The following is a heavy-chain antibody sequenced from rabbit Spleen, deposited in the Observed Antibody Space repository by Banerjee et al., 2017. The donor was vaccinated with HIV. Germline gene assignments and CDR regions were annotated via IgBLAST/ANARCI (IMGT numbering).Heavy chain of an antibody. CDR3: ARDTGSSFSSYGMDL. D-gene: IGHD8-1*01. CDR1: GFSFSDRDV. CDR2: IDPVFGIT. J-gene: IGHJ6*01. Sequence: QEQLVESGGGLVQPEGSLTLTCKASGFSFSDRDVMCWVRQAPGKGLEWIGYIDPVFGITYYANWVNGRFSISRENAQNTVFLQMTSLTAADTATYFCARDTGSSFSSYGMDLWGPGTSSPS. V-gene: IGHV1S47*01.